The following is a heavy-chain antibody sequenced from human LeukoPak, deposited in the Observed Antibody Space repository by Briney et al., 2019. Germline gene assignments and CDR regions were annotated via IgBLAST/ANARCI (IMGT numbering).Heavy chain of an antibody. CDR1: GFTFSSYW. CDR2: INEDGSEK. J-gene: IGHJ4*02. Sequence: QPGGSLRLSCAASGFTFSSYWMSWVRQAPGKGLEWVANINEDGSEKYYVDSVKGRFTISRDNAKNSLYLQMNSLRAEDTAVYYCARAPAAAFFDYWGQGTLVTVSS. V-gene: IGHV3-7*01. CDR3: ARAPAAAFFDY. D-gene: IGHD6-13*01.